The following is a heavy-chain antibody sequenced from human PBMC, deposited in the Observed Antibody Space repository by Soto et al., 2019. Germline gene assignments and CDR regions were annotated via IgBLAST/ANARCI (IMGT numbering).Heavy chain of an antibody. CDR1: GLSFSSYG. D-gene: IGHD6-13*01. Sequence: GGSLRLSCADSGLSFSSYGMHWVRQAPGEGLEWVAAISYDGSNKNYLASVEGRFTISRDNSKNTLYLQMNALRPEDTAVYYCARDFKRYSSPPGPLEYWGLGTLVTVSS. CDR2: ISYDGSNK. CDR3: ARDFKRYSSPPGPLEY. J-gene: IGHJ4*02. V-gene: IGHV3-30*03.